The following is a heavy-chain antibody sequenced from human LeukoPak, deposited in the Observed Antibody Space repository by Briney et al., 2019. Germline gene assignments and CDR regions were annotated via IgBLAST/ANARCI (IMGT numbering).Heavy chain of an antibody. CDR1: GVSISSYY. J-gene: IGHJ4*02. Sequence: PSETLALTCNVSGVSISSYYWSWIRQSPGKGLEWIGYIYYSGTTNYNPSLKSRVTISVDTSKNQFSLKLSSVTAADTAVYYCARGKTYDDFWGQGTLVTVSS. D-gene: IGHD3-16*01. CDR2: IYYSGTT. V-gene: IGHV4-59*01. CDR3: ARGKTYDDF.